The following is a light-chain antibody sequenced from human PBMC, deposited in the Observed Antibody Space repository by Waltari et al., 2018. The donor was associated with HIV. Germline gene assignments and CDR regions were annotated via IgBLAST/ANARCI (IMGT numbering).Light chain of an antibody. CDR2: DVS. J-gene: IGLJ3*02. CDR3: CSYAGSYWV. V-gene: IGLV2-11*01. CDR1: SSDVGGYNY. Sequence: QSALTQPRSVSGSPGQSLTISCTGTSSDVGGYNYVSWYQQHPGKAPKLMIYDVSKRPSGVPDRFSGSKSGNTASLTISGLQAEDEADYYCCSYAGSYWVFGGGTKLTVL.